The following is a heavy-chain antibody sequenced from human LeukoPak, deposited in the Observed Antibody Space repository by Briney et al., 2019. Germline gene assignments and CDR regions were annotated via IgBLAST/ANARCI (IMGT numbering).Heavy chain of an antibody. CDR1: GGSFNNYY. D-gene: IGHD6-6*01. V-gene: IGHV4-34*01. Sequence: SETLCLTCAVYGGSFNNYYWSWIRQPPGKGLEWIGEINHSGSTNYNPSLKSRVTISVDTSKNQFSLKLSSVTAADTAVYYCARDKGTSYLSSFDYWGQGTLVTVSS. CDR2: INHSGST. J-gene: IGHJ4*02. CDR3: ARDKGTSYLSSFDY.